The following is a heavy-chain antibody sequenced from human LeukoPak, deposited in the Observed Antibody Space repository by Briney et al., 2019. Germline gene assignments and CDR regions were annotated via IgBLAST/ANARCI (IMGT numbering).Heavy chain of an antibody. CDR3: ASNRHSGSSSSFDY. J-gene: IGHJ4*02. CDR2: ISSSSSTI. D-gene: IGHD1-26*01. CDR1: GFTFSSYS. V-gene: IGHV3-48*02. Sequence: PGGSLRLSCAGSGFTFSSYSMNWVRQAPGKGLEWVSYISSSSSTIYYADSVKGRFTISRDNAKNSLYLQMNSLRDEDTAVYYRASNRHSGSSSSFDYWGQGTLVTVSS.